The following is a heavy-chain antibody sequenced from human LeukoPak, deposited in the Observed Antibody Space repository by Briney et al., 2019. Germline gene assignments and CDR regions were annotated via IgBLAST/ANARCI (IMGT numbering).Heavy chain of an antibody. CDR3: ARLHRGEEAFDI. J-gene: IGHJ3*02. CDR2: FYYSGRT. V-gene: IGHV4-59*01. Sequence: PSETLSLTCTVSGGXISTNYCSWIRQPPGKGLEWIGYFYYSGRTNYNPSLKSRVTISVDTSKNQFSLILTSVTAADTAVYYCARLHRGEEAFDIWGQGTMVTVSS. CDR1: GGXISTNY.